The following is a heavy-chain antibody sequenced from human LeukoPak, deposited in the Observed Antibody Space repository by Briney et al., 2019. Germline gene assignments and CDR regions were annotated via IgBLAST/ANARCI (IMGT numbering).Heavy chain of an antibody. Sequence: GASVKVSCKASGYTFTGYYMHWVRQAPGQGLEWMGWINPNSGGTNYAQKFQGRVTMTRDTSISTAYMELSRLRSDDTAVYYCAGVLEVAASLGAFDIWGQGTMVTVSS. CDR1: GYTFTGYY. CDR3: AGVLEVAASLGAFDI. D-gene: IGHD2-15*01. V-gene: IGHV1-2*02. CDR2: INPNSGGT. J-gene: IGHJ3*02.